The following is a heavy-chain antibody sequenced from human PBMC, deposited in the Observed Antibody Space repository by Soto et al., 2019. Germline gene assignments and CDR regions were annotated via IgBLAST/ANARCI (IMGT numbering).Heavy chain of an antibody. D-gene: IGHD3-9*01. CDR1: GFSFSAYW. Sequence: EVQLVESGGGLVQPGGSLRLSCVDSGFSFSAYWMHWVRQGPGKGLVWVSRISPDGSSTNYADSVRGRFTMSRDNAKNTLYLQMNSLRAEDTALYYCARSPGGYYIDWGQGTMVTVSS. J-gene: IGHJ3*01. CDR3: ARSPGGYYID. CDR2: ISPDGSST. V-gene: IGHV3-74*01.